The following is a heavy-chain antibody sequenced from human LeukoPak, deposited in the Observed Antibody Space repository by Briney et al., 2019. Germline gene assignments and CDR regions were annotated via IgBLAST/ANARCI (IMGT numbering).Heavy chain of an antibody. Sequence: GGSLRLSCAASGFTFSSYSMNWVRQAPGKGLEWVSSISSSSSYIYYADSVKGRFTISRDNSKKTLYLQMNSLRPEDTAVYYCAKDLGYYGSGLDYWSQGTLVTVSS. J-gene: IGHJ4*02. D-gene: IGHD3-10*01. CDR2: ISSSSSYI. CDR1: GFTFSSYS. V-gene: IGHV3-21*01. CDR3: AKDLGYYGSGLDY.